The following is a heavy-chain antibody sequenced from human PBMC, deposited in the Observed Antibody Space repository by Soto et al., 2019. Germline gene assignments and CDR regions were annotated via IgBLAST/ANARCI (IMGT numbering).Heavy chain of an antibody. CDR1: GDSIISGSYY. J-gene: IGHJ4*02. V-gene: IGHV4-31*11. Sequence: QVQLQESGPGLVKPSQTLSLTCAVSGDSIISGSYYWSWIRQHPGKGLEWIGYIHYSGNSYYNLSLKSRVTMSVDTSKNQFSLKLSYVTAADTAVYYCARSRGGGTSFDHWGQGTLVTVSS. D-gene: IGHD2-15*01. CDR2: IHYSGNS. CDR3: ARSRGGGTSFDH.